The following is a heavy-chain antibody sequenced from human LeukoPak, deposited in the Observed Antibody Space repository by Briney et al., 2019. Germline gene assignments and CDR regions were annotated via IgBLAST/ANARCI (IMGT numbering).Heavy chain of an antibody. CDR2: ISPDGSTT. D-gene: IGHD1-1*01. V-gene: IGHV3-74*01. Sequence: GGSLRLSCVASRFTFSNYWMHWVRQAQGKGLVWVSYISPDGSTTRYADSVKGRFTISRDNAKNTLYLQMNSLGVEDTAVYFCASAWSYWGQGALVTVSS. CDR1: RFTFSNYW. J-gene: IGHJ4*02. CDR3: ASAWSY.